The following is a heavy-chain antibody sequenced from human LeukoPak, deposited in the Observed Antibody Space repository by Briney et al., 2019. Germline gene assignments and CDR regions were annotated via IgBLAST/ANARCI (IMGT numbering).Heavy chain of an antibody. J-gene: IGHJ4*02. V-gene: IGHV3-21*01. D-gene: IGHD4-17*01. CDR2: ISRSSSYK. CDR3: AREGLTLHGDPIDY. CDR1: GFTFSRYS. Sequence: GGSLRLSCAASGFTFSRYSINWVRQPPGKGLEWVSSISRSSSYKSYAESVKGRFTISRDNAKNSLYLQMNRLRVEDTAVYYCAREGLTLHGDPIDYWGQGTLLTVSS.